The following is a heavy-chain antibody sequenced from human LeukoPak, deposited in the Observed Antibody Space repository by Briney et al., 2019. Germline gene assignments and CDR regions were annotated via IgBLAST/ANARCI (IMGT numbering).Heavy chain of an antibody. D-gene: IGHD3-3*01. Sequence: PSETLSVTSTVSGGSISSYYWSRSRQPPGKGLEWIGYIYYSGSTNYNPSLKRRVTISVDTSKNQFSLKLSSVTAADTAVYYCARTRFMEWLHLDYLGQRTLVTVSS. V-gene: IGHV4-59*01. J-gene: IGHJ4*01. CDR3: ARTRFMEWLHLDY. CDR1: GGSISSYY. CDR2: IYYSGST.